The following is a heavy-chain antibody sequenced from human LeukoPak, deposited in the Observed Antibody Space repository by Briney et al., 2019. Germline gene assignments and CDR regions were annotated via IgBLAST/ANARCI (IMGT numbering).Heavy chain of an antibody. J-gene: IGHJ6*03. Sequence: SGGSLRLSCAASGFTFSSYWMSWVRQAPGKGLEWVANIKQDGSEKYYVDSVKGRFTISRDNAKNSLYLQMNSLRAEDTAVYYCARFRANWGFQIYYYYYMDVWGKGTTVTVSS. V-gene: IGHV3-7*01. D-gene: IGHD7-27*01. CDR2: IKQDGSEK. CDR3: ARFRANWGFQIYYYYYMDV. CDR1: GFTFSSYW.